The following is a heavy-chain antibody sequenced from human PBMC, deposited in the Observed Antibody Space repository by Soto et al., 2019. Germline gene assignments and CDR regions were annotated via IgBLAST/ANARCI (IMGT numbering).Heavy chain of an antibody. D-gene: IGHD3-16*01. CDR1: GFTFDDYG. J-gene: IGHJ4*02. Sequence: EVQLVESGGGLVQPDRSLRLSCVGSGFTFDDYGMHWVRQAPGKGLEWVSGISWDSYSIGYADSVKGRFTISRDNSKNSLYLQMNSLNSEDTALYYCAKSRGGIDYWGQGTLVTVSS. CDR2: ISWDSYSI. V-gene: IGHV3-9*01. CDR3: AKSRGGIDY.